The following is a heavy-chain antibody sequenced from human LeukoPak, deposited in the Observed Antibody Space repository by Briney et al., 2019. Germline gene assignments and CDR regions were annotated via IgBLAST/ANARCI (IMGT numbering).Heavy chain of an antibody. CDR1: GGSIINSSYY. Sequence: PSETLSLTCTVSGGSIINSSYYWAWIRQPPGKGLEWIGIIYYSGSTYYSPPLRSQVTISVDTSKNQFSLKLNSVTAADTAVYYCATYYAPGSSRFDYWGQGTLVTVSS. CDR3: ATYYAPGSSRFDY. D-gene: IGHD3-10*01. CDR2: IYYSGST. V-gene: IGHV4-39*01. J-gene: IGHJ4*02.